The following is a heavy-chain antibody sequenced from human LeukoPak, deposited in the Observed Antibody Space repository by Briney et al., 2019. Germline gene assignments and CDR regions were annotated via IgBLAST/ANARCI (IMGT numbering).Heavy chain of an antibody. CDR2: ISAYNGNT. CDR3: ARGASRIAAAGSDY. CDR1: GYTLTRYS. Sequence: GASVKVSCKASGYTLTRYSMYRVRQAPGQGLELMGWISAYNGNTNYAQKLQGRVTVTTDTSTSTAYMELRSLRSDGTAVYYCARGASRIAAAGSDYWGQGTLVTVSS. D-gene: IGHD6-13*01. V-gene: IGHV1-18*01. J-gene: IGHJ4*02.